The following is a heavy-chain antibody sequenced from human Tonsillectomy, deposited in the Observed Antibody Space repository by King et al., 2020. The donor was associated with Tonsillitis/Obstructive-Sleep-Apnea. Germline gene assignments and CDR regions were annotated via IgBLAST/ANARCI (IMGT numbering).Heavy chain of an antibody. V-gene: IGHV3-23*04. Sequence: VQLVESGGGLVQPGGFLRLSCAASGFTSSSYAMSWVRQAPGKGLEWVSAISGSGGSTYYADSVKGRFTISRDNSKNTLYLQMNSLRAEDTAVYYCAKFVSAAGTYFDYWGQGTLVTVSS. J-gene: IGHJ4*02. D-gene: IGHD6-13*01. CDR1: GFTSSSYA. CDR2: ISGSGGST. CDR3: AKFVSAAGTYFDY.